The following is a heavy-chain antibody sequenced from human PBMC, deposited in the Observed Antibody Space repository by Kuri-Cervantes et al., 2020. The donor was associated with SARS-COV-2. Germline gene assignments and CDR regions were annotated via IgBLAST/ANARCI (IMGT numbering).Heavy chain of an antibody. CDR1: GGSFSGYY. CDR2: INHSGST. V-gene: IGHV4-34*01. Sequence: GSLRLSCAVYGGSFSGYYWSWIRQPPGKGLEWIGEINHSGSTNYNPSLKSRVTILVDTSKNQFSLILSSVTAADTAVYYCAIAAAGNLAIDYWGQGTLVTVSS. D-gene: IGHD6-13*01. CDR3: AIAAAGNLAIDY. J-gene: IGHJ4*02.